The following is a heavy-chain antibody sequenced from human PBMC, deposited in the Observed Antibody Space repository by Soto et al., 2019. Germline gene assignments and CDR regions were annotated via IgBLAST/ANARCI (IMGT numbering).Heavy chain of an antibody. J-gene: IGHJ4*02. CDR1: GFTLSNYA. V-gene: IGHV3-30-3*01. CDR3: ASSRIIWLGDLYDY. D-gene: IGHD3-10*01. Sequence: PGGSLRLSCAASGFTLSNYAMSWVRQAPGKGLEWVAVISYDGSNKYYADSVKGRFTISRDNSKNTLYLQMNSLRAEDTAVYYCASSRIIWLGDLYDYWGQGTLVTVSS. CDR2: ISYDGSNK.